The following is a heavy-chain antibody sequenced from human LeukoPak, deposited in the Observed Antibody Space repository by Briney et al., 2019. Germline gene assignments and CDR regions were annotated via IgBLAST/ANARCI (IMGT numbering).Heavy chain of an antibody. V-gene: IGHV4-31*03. CDR1: GGSISSGGYY. Sequence: SQTLSLTCTVSGGSISSGGYYWSWIREHPGKGLEWIGYIYYSGSTYYNPSLKSRFTISVDKSENQFSLKLSSVTAADTAVYYCARGLSGYDWRPSYYFDYWGQGTLVTVSS. CDR2: IYYSGST. D-gene: IGHD5-12*01. CDR3: ARGLSGYDWRPSYYFDY. J-gene: IGHJ4*02.